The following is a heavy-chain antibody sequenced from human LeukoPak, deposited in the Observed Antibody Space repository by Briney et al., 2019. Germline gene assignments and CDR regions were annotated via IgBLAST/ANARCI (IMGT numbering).Heavy chain of an antibody. Sequence: TGGSLRLSCAASGFTFSTYWMSWVRQAPGKGLEWVANIKEDGSEEHYVDSLKGRLTISRDNAKNSLYLQMNSLRAEDTAVYYCARDVTRYSSGWYGGDYYYYYYMDVWGKGTTVTISS. V-gene: IGHV3-7*03. CDR2: IKEDGSEE. CDR1: GFTFSTYW. D-gene: IGHD6-19*01. J-gene: IGHJ6*03. CDR3: ARDVTRYSSGWYGGDYYYYYYMDV.